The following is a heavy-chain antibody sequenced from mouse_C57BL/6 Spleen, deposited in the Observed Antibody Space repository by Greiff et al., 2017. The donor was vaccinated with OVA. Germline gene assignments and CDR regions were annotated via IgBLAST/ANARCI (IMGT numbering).Heavy chain of an antibody. V-gene: IGHV5-6*01. J-gene: IGHJ2*01. CDR2: ISSGGSYT. CDR1: GFTFSSYG. D-gene: IGHD4-1*01. Sequence: EVQLQQSGGDLVKPGGSLKLSCAASGFTFSSYGMSWVRQTPDKRLEWVATISSGGSYTYYPDSVKGRFTISRDNAKNTLYLQMSSLKSEDTAMYYCARHETGTRYFDYWGRGTTLTVSS. CDR3: ARHETGTRYFDY.